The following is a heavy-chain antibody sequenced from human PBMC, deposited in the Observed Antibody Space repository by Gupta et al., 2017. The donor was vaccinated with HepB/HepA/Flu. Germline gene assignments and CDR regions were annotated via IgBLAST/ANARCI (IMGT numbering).Heavy chain of an antibody. Sequence: VQLLESGGGLVQPGGSLRLSCAASGLPFSSYAMSWVRQAPGKGLEWVSAISGSGGSTYYADSVKGRFTISRDNSKNTLYLQMNSLRAEDTAVYYCAKDQHMTTVTHGDYWGQGTLVTVSS. D-gene: IGHD4-17*01. CDR3: AKDQHMTTVTHGDY. V-gene: IGHV3-23*01. CDR1: GLPFSSYA. CDR2: ISGSGGST. J-gene: IGHJ4*02.